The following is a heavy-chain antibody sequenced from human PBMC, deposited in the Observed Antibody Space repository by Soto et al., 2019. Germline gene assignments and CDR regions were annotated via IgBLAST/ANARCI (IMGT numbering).Heavy chain of an antibody. CDR2: IYSGGST. V-gene: IGHV3-66*01. D-gene: IGHD4-17*01. CDR3: ASRRNPYGAYDY. Sequence: EVQLAVSGGGLVQPGGSLRLSCAASGFTVSSNFMSWVRQAPGKGLEWVSIIYSGGSTYYADSVKGRFTISRDNSKNTLYLQMNSLRADDTAVYYCASRRNPYGAYDYWDQGTLVTVSS. CDR1: GFTVSSNF. J-gene: IGHJ4*02.